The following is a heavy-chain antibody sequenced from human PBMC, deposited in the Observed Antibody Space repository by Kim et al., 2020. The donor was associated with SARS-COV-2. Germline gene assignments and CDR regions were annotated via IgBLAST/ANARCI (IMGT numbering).Heavy chain of an antibody. CDR2: ITLDGNS. D-gene: IGHD2-15*01. J-gene: IGHJ5*02. Sequence: GGSLRLSCSSSGFTFEGYSMHWVRQTPGRGLEWLAIITLDGNSYYADAVRGRFPNSRVKHKDSLYLKMSSLRSEDSALYYCSKDGXXGGWSKWCIPWAPGXLVTV. V-gene: IGHV3-43*01. CDR1: GFTFEGYS. CDR3: SKDGXXGGWSKWCIP.